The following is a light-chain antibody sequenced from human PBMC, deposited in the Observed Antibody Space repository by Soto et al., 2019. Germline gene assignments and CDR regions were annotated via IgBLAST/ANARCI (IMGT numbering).Light chain of an antibody. CDR1: QTINKY. Sequence: DIHLTQSPSSLSASVGDSVTITCRSSQTINKYLNWYQHRPGKAPNLLIYAASSLQTGVPTRFSGVGAGTFFTLTISNLQHEDVASYYCQKSYGPPGAFGRGTKVEI. J-gene: IGKJ1*01. CDR3: QKSYGPPGA. V-gene: IGKV1-39*01. CDR2: AAS.